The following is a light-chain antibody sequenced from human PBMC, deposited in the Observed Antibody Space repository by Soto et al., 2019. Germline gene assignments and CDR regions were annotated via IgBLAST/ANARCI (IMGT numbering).Light chain of an antibody. CDR2: DAS. Sequence: DIQMTQTPSTLSASVGDRVTSTCRASQSISSWLAWYQQKPGKAPKLLIYDASSVESGVPSRFSGSGSGTEFTLTISSLQPDDFATYYCQQYNSYSGTFGQGTKLEIK. CDR1: QSISSW. J-gene: IGKJ2*01. CDR3: QQYNSYSGT. V-gene: IGKV1-5*01.